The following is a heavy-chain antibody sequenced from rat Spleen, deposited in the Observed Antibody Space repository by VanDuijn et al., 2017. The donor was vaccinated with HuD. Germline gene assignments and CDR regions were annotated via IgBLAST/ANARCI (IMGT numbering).Heavy chain of an antibody. J-gene: IGHJ2*01. CDR1: GFTFSNYD. D-gene: IGHD1-9*01. CDR2: ISYGDSSGHSAT. CDR3: ARRHYGYTDYFDY. Sequence: EVQLVESGGGLVQPGRSLKLSCAASGFTFSNYDMAWVRQAPTKGLEWVATISYGDSSGHSATYYRDSVKGRFTISRDNAKSTLSLKMDSLRSEDTATYYWARRHYGYTDYFDYWGQGVMVTVSS. V-gene: IGHV5-29*01.